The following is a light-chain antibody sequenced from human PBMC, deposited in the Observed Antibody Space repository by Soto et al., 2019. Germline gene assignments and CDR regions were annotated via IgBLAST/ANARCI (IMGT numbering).Light chain of an antibody. J-gene: IGKJ1*01. Sequence: MKLSAATLSVSPKERATLSCRASQSVNNYLAWFQQKPGQAPRLLIYGASTRATGIPARFSGSGSGTEFTLTISSLQSEDFAVYYCQQYNNWPPWTFGQVAKVDI. CDR1: QSVNNY. CDR3: QQYNNWPPWT. V-gene: IGKV3-15*01. CDR2: GAS.